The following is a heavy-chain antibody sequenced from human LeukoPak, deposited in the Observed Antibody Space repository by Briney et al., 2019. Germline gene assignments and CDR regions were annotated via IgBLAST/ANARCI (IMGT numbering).Heavy chain of an antibody. CDR3: ARDPVGSGKFYFDY. CDR2: TSSNGGST. CDR1: GFTFSSYA. D-gene: IGHD3-10*01. V-gene: IGHV3-64*01. J-gene: IGHJ4*02. Sequence: GGSLRLSCAASGFTFSSYAMHWVRQAPGKGLEYVSATSSNGGSTYYANSVKGRFTISRDNSKNTLYLQMGSLRAEDMAVYYCARDPVGSGKFYFDYWGQGTLVTVSS.